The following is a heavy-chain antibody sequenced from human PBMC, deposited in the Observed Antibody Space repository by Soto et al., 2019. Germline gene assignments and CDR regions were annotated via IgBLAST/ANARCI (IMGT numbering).Heavy chain of an antibody. CDR1: GGTFSSYT. V-gene: IGHV1-69*02. J-gene: IGHJ4*02. D-gene: IGHD6-13*01. Sequence: QVQLVQSGAEVKKPGSSVKVSCKASGGTFSSYTISWVRQAPGQGLEWMGRIIPILGIANYAQKFQGRVTITADKSTSTAYMELSSLRSEDTAVYYCASSGSSSQGSTHFDYWGQGTLVTVSS. CDR3: ASSGSSSQGSTHFDY. CDR2: IIPILGIA.